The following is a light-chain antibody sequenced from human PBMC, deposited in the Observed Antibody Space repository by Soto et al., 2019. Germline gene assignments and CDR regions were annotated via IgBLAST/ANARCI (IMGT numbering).Light chain of an antibody. CDR2: DTT. Sequence: QAVVTQEPSLIVSPGGTVTLTCDSTTGAVTTDHYPSWFQQKPGQAPRSLIYDTTNRHSWTPARFSGSLIGGKAALTLSGARPEDEAEYYCLLTYVGLRSFGTGTMVTVL. CDR3: LLTYVGLRS. J-gene: IGLJ1*01. CDR1: TGAVTTDHY. V-gene: IGLV7-46*01.